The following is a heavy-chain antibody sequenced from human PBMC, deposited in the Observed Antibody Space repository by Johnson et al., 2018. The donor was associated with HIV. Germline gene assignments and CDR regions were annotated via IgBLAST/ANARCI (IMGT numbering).Heavy chain of an antibody. J-gene: IGHJ3*02. CDR2: INWNGGST. CDR1: GFTFDDYA. V-gene: IGHV3-20*04. CDR3: ARVPSALGLVNTFDI. D-gene: IGHD6-19*01. Sequence: VQLVESGGGVVQPGRSLRLSCAASGFTFDDYAMHWVRQAPGKGLEWVSGINWNGGSTSYADSVKGRFTISRDNAKNSLYLQMNSLRAEDTALYYCARVPSALGLVNTFDIWGQGTMVTVSS.